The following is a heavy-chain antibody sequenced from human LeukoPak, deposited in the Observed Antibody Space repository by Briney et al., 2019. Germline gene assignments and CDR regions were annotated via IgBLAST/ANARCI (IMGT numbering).Heavy chain of an antibody. Sequence: SVKVSCKASGGTISSYTISWVRQAPGQGLEWMGRIIPILGIANYAQKFQGRVTITADKSTSTAYMELSSLRSEDTAVYYCARTSLGITGTNWFDPWGQGTLVTVSS. V-gene: IGHV1-69*02. D-gene: IGHD1-20*01. J-gene: IGHJ5*02. CDR3: ARTSLGITGTNWFDP. CDR2: IIPILGIA. CDR1: GGTISSYT.